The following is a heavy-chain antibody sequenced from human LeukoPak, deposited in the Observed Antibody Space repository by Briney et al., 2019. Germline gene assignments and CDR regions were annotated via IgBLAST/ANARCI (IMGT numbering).Heavy chain of an antibody. V-gene: IGHV4-59*01. D-gene: IGHD6-13*01. CDR1: GGSISSYY. Sequence: KSSETLSLTCTVSGGSISSYYWSWIRQPPGKGLEWIGYIYYSGSTNYNPSLESRVTISVDTSKNQFSLKLSSVTAADTAVYYCARAWQLGTFDYWGQGTLVTVSS. CDR2: IYYSGST. J-gene: IGHJ4*02. CDR3: ARAWQLGTFDY.